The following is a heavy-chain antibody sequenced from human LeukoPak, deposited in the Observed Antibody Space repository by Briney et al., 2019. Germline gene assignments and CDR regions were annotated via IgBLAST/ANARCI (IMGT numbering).Heavy chain of an antibody. D-gene: IGHD6-19*01. V-gene: IGHV1-2*02. CDR3: ARGFSSGPLGWYFDL. J-gene: IGHJ2*01. CDR1: GYTFTGYY. CDR2: INPNSGGT. Sequence: ASVKVSCKASGYTFTGYYIHWVRQAPGQGLEWMGWINPNSGGTNYAQKFQGRVTMTRDTSISTAYMELSRLRSDDTAVYYCARGFSSGPLGWYFDLWGRGTLVTVSS.